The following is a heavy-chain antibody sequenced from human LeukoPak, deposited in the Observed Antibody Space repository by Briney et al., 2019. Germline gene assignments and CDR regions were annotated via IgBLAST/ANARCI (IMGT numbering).Heavy chain of an antibody. V-gene: IGHV4-59*01. Sequence: SETLSLTCTVSGGSISSYYWSWIRQPPGKGLEWIGYIYYSGSTNYNPSLKSRVTISVDTSKNQFSLKLSSVTAADTAVYYCARDYGDYGSRGFDYWGQGTLVTVSS. CDR2: IYYSGST. J-gene: IGHJ4*02. CDR1: GGSISSYY. CDR3: ARDYGDYGSRGFDY. D-gene: IGHD4-17*01.